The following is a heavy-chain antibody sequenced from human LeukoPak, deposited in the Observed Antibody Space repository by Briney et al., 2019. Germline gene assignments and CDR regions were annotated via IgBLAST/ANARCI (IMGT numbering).Heavy chain of an antibody. J-gene: IGHJ4*02. CDR3: ARSRRGSSGWSGH. CDR1: GGSISRSY. Sequence: PSETLSLTCTVSGGSISRSYWSWIRQPPGKGLEWIGEINHSGSTNYNPSLKSRVTISVGTSKNQFSLKLSSVTAADTAVYYCARSRRGSSGWSGHWGQGTLVTVSS. V-gene: IGHV4-34*01. D-gene: IGHD6-19*01. CDR2: INHSGST.